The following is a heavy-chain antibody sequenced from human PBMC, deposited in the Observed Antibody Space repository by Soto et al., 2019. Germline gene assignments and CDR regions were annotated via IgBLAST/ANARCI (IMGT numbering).Heavy chain of an antibody. CDR3: ARDVGYGLIDY. J-gene: IGHJ4*02. Sequence: QVQLVQSGAEVKKPESSVKVSCKAPGGTFSTYAISWVRQAPGQGLEWMGGIIPMFGTANYAQRFQDRVTITADESTNTVYRELSSLRSEDTAVYFCARDVGYGLIDYWGQGTLVTVSS. CDR2: IIPMFGTA. CDR1: GGTFSTYA. V-gene: IGHV1-69*12. D-gene: IGHD5-18*01.